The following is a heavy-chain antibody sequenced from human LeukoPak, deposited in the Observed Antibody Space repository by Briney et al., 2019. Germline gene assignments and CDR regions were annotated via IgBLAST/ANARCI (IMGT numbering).Heavy chain of an antibody. CDR2: INPNSGGT. J-gene: IGHJ3*02. CDR3: ARTRTPSTVSAPDAFDI. V-gene: IGHV1-2*02. Sequence: SVKVSCKASGYTFTGYYMHWVRQAPGQGLEWMGWINPNSGGTNYAQKFLGRVTMTRDTSISTAYMELSRLRSDDTAVYYCARTRTPSTVSAPDAFDIWGQGTMVIVSS. D-gene: IGHD4-17*01. CDR1: GYTFTGYY.